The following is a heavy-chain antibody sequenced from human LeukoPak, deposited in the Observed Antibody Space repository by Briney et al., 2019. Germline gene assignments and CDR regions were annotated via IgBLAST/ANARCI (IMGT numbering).Heavy chain of an antibody. CDR3: ARERGSYSSSWYSAYGPSPRTYNWLDP. J-gene: IGHJ5*02. CDR2: INHSGST. D-gene: IGHD6-13*01. CDR1: GGSFSGYY. V-gene: IGHV4-34*01. Sequence: SETLSLTCAVYGGSFSGYYWSWIRQPPGKGLEWIGEINHSGSTNYNPSLKSRVTISVDTSKNQFSLKLSSVTAADTAVYYCARERGSYSSSWYSAYGPSPRTYNWLDPWGQGTLVTVSS.